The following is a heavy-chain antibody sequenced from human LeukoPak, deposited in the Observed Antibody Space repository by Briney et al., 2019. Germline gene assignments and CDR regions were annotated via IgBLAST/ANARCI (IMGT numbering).Heavy chain of an antibody. CDR2: ISAYNGNT. J-gene: IGHJ5*02. D-gene: IGHD3-22*01. V-gene: IGHV1-18*01. Sequence: GASVKVSCKASGYTFTSYGISWVRQAPGQGLEWMGWISAYNGNTNYAQKLQGRVTMTTDTSTSTAYMELRSLRSDDTAVYYCAREEFNLYDSSDTRGFDPWGQGTLVTVSS. CDR3: AREEFNLYDSSDTRGFDP. CDR1: GYTFTSYG.